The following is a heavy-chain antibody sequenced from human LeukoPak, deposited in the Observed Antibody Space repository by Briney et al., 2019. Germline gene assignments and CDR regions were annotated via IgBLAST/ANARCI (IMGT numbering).Heavy chain of an antibody. J-gene: IGHJ5*02. CDR3: ARGFPPMVRGWFDP. V-gene: IGHV4-59*01. D-gene: IGHD3-10*01. Sequence: PSETLSLTCTVSGGSISSYYWSWIRQPPGKGLEWIGYVYYTGTTNCNPSLKSRVTISVDTSKNQFSLKVMSVTAADTAVYYRARGFPPMVRGWFDPWGQGTLVTVSS. CDR2: VYYTGTT. CDR1: GGSISSYY.